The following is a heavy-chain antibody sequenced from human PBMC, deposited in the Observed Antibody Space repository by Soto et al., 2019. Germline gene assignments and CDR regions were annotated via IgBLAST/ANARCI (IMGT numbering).Heavy chain of an antibody. J-gene: IGHJ6*02. CDR2: LNGDGTTT. V-gene: IGHV3-74*01. CDR3: ARGIRYQYGMDV. Sequence: EVQVVESGGGLVQPGGSLRLSCEASGFTFSSYGMHWVRQVPGKGLAWVSRLNGDGTTTNYADSVKGRFTISRDNAKNTVYLQMSSLRAEDTAVYYCARGIRYQYGMDVWGQGTTVTVSS. CDR1: GFTFSSYG. D-gene: IGHD1-20*01.